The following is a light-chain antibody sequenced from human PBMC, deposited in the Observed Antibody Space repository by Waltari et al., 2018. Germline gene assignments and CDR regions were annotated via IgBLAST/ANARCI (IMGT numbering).Light chain of an antibody. CDR2: KAS. CDR3: QQYNSYSLLS. Sequence: DIQMTQSPSSLSASVGDRFTITCRASQSISNWLAWYQQKPGKAPKLLIYKASTLESGVPSRFSGRGSGTEFTLTISSLQPDDCATYYCQQYNSYSLLSFGGGTKVEIK. V-gene: IGKV1-5*03. CDR1: QSISNW. J-gene: IGKJ4*01.